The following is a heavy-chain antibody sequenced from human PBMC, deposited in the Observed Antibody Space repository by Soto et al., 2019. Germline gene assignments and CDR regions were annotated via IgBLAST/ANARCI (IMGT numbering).Heavy chain of an antibody. CDR2: INPKNGGT. CDR3: ARANSGDDEEHDF. CDR1: GYTFTGYY. V-gene: IGHV1-2*02. J-gene: IGHJ4*01. Sequence: ASVKVSCKAAGYTFTGYYMHWVRQAPGQGLEWVGWINPKNGGTDYAQKFQDRVSVTRDTSITKAYMELSRLRYDDTAVYYCARANSGDDEEHDFWGRGTLQTVS. D-gene: IGHD5-12*01.